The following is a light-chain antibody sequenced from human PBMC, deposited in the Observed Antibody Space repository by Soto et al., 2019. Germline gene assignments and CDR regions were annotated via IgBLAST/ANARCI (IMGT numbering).Light chain of an antibody. V-gene: IGLV2-14*01. CDR3: SSYTSSSTLV. CDR2: EVS. J-gene: IGLJ1*01. Sequence: QSVLTQPASVSGSPGQSITISCTGTSSDVGGYNYVSWYQQHPGKAPKLMIYEVSNRPSGVSNRFSGSKSGNTASLTISGLQAEEEADYYCSSYTSSSTLVFGPGTKGTVL. CDR1: SSDVGGYNY.